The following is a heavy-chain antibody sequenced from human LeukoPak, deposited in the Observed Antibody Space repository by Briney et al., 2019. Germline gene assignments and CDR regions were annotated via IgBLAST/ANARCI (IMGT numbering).Heavy chain of an antibody. Sequence: GGSLRLSCVASGFTFSSYWMHWVRQAAGKGLEWVSRIDFETDTTTYAGSVKGRFTISRDNTKNTLYLQMDSLRDEDAAVYYCVRAGSGFDYWGQGTLVTVTS. V-gene: IGHV3-74*01. D-gene: IGHD2-15*01. J-gene: IGHJ4*02. CDR1: GFTFSSYW. CDR2: IDFETDTT. CDR3: VRAGSGFDY.